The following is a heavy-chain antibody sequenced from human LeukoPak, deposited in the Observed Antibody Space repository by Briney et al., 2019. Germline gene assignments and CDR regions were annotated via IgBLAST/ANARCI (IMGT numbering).Heavy chain of an antibody. CDR2: ITNDGSST. J-gene: IGHJ4*02. CDR3: ARGGGSGNYYNRLGY. CDR1: GLTFSSHW. Sequence: PGGSLRLSCAASGLTFSSHWMHWVRQAPGKGLVWVSRITNDGSSTTYADSVKGRFTISRDNAKNMLYLQVNSLRAEDTAVYYCARGGGSGNYYNRLGYWGQGILVTVSS. V-gene: IGHV3-74*01. D-gene: IGHD3-10*01.